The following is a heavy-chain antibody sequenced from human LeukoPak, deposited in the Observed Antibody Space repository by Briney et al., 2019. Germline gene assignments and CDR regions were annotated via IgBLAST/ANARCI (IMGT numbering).Heavy chain of an antibody. V-gene: IGHV1-2*02. Sequence: GASVKVSCKASGYAFTNFYIHWVRQAPGEGLEWMGWINYDSGGTNNAQKFQDRVTMTRDMSISTVYMEVRGLTSDDTAMYFCVRDANNRDGHGFYSFDDWGQGTLVAVSS. CDR1: GYAFTNFY. CDR2: INYDSGGT. CDR3: VRDANNRDGHGFYSFDD. J-gene: IGHJ4*02. D-gene: IGHD1/OR15-1a*01.